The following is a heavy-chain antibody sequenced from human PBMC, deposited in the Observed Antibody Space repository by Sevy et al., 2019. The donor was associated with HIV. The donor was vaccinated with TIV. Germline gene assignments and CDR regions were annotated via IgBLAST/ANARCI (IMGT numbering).Heavy chain of an antibody. V-gene: IGHV3-23*01. D-gene: IGHD5-18*01. Sequence: GGSLRLSCAASGFTFSISAMTWVRRAPGKGLEWVSVISGSGNSAYYADSVKGRVTISRDNSKNTLSLQMNSLRAEDTAVYYCAKGGRSYGDSYFDHWGQGTLVTVSS. CDR3: AKGGRSYGDSYFDH. CDR1: GFTFSISA. CDR2: ISGSGNSA. J-gene: IGHJ4*02.